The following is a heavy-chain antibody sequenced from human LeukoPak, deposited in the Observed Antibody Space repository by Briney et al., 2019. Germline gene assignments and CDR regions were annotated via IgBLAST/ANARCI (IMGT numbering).Heavy chain of an antibody. CDR2: IYHSGST. V-gene: IGHV4-4*02. Sequence: SGTLSLTCAVSGGSISSSNWWSWVRQPPGKGLEWIGEIYHSGSTNYNPSLKSRVTISVDKSKNQFSLKLSSVTAADTAVNYCARRVRGYSYGRGSSRFDPWGQGTLVTVSS. CDR1: GGSISSSNW. CDR3: ARRVRGYSYGRGSSRFDP. J-gene: IGHJ5*02. D-gene: IGHD5-18*01.